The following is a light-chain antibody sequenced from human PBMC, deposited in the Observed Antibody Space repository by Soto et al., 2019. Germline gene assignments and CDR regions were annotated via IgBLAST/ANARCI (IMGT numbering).Light chain of an antibody. CDR1: QSVSSN. CDR3: QQYNNWPRT. J-gene: IGKJ1*01. CDR2: GAS. V-gene: IGKV3-15*01. Sequence: EIVMTQSPGTLSVSPGERATLSCRASQSVSSNLAWYQQKPGQAPRLLIYGASTRATGIPARFSGSRSGTELPLTISSLQSEDFAVYYCQQYNNWPRTFGQGTQVEIK.